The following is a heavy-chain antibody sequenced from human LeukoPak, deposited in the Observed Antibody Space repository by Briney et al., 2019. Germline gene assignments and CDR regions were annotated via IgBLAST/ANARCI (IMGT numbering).Heavy chain of an antibody. CDR1: GYNFPTYW. Sequence: GASLKISCKGSGYNFPTYWIGWVRQMPRKGLEWMGFIYPGDSDTRYSPSFQGQVTISADKSISTAYLQWSSLKASDTAMYYCSRQNSLNAFDIWGQGTMVTVSS. D-gene: IGHD2-21*01. CDR3: SRQNSLNAFDI. J-gene: IGHJ3*02. V-gene: IGHV5-51*01. CDR2: IYPGDSDT.